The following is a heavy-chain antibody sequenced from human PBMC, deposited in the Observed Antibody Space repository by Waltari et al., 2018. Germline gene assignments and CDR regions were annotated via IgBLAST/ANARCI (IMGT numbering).Heavy chain of an antibody. V-gene: IGHV3-21*01. Sequence: VESGGGLVKPGGSLRLSCAASGFTFSSYSMNWVRQAPGKGLEWVSSISSSSSYISYADSVKGRFTISRDNAKNSLYLQMNSLRAEDTAVYYCARTYCSSTSCYHFDSWGQGTLVTVSS. CDR2: ISSSSSYI. CDR3: ARTYCSSTSCYHFDS. D-gene: IGHD2-2*01. J-gene: IGHJ4*02. CDR1: GFTFSSYS.